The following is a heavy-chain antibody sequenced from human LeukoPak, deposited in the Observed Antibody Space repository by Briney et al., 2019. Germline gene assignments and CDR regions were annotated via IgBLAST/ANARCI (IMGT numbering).Heavy chain of an antibody. CDR3: ARGLYTSGTYYNFFDH. CDR1: GFTVSSNY. Sequence: GGSLRLSCVASGFTVSSNYMTWVRQAPGKGLEWVSVIFNGGSTYYADSVKGRFTISTDNSKNTLYLQMNTLRAEDTAVYYCARGLYTSGTYYNFFDHWAQGTLVTVSS. CDR2: IFNGGST. J-gene: IGHJ4*02. D-gene: IGHD3-10*01. V-gene: IGHV3-66*01.